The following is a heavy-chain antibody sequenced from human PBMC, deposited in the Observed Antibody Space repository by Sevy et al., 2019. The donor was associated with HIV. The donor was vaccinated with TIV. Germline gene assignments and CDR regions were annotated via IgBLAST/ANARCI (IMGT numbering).Heavy chain of an antibody. V-gene: IGHV3-7*01. CDR3: ARVSSAGGGDY. Sequence: GGSLRLSCAASGLTFSTSCMKWVRQAPGKGLECVANIRPDGSETYYADSVRGRFTISRDNARDSVFLQMNSLRVEDTAVYYCARVSSAGGGDYWGQGVLVTVSS. J-gene: IGHJ4*02. D-gene: IGHD6-13*01. CDR2: IRPDGSET. CDR1: GLTFSTSC.